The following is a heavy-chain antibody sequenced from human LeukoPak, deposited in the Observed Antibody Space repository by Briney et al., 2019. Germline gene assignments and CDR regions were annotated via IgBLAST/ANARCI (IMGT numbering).Heavy chain of an antibody. CDR2: INPNSGGT. J-gene: IGHJ5*02. D-gene: IGHD3-10*01. Sequence: ASVKVSCKTSGYTFTGYYMHWVRQAPGQGLEWMGWINPNSGGTNYAQNFQGRVTMTRDTSISTVYMELSRLRSDDTAVYYCAREGGEEYYYGSGSRNWFDPWGQGTLVTVSS. V-gene: IGHV1-2*02. CDR1: GYTFTGYY. CDR3: AREGGEEYYYGSGSRNWFDP.